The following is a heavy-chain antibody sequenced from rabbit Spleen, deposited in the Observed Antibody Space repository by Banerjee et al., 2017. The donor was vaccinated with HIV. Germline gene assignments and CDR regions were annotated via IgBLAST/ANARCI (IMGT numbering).Heavy chain of an antibody. Sequence: QEQLEESGGDLVQPEESLTLTCTASGFDLSSYYYMQWVRQAPGKGLEWIACIDAGSSGFTYFATWAKGRFAISKTSSTTVTLQMTRLTAADTATYFCARDTASSFSSYGMDLWGPGTLVTVS. CDR3: ARDTASSFSSYGMDL. CDR2: IDAGSSGFT. CDR1: GFDLSSYYY. J-gene: IGHJ6*01. D-gene: IGHD8-1*01. V-gene: IGHV1S45*01.